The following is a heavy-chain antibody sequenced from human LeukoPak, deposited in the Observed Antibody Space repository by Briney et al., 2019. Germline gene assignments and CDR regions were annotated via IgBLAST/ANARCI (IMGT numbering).Heavy chain of an antibody. V-gene: IGHV1-46*01. CDR3: ARDKRGQGWLQLQSFQH. J-gene: IGHJ1*01. D-gene: IGHD5-24*01. CDR2: INPSGGST. CDR1: GGTFSSYY. Sequence: GASVKVSCKASGGTFSSYYMHWVRQAPGQGLEWMGVINPSGGSTNYAQKFQDRVTMTRDTSTSTVYMELSSLRSEDTAVYYCARDKRGQGWLQLQSFQHWGQGTLVTVSS.